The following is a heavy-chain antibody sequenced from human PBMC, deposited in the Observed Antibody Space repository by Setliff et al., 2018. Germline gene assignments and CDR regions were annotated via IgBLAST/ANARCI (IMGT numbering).Heavy chain of an antibody. CDR3: ARTAVADY. Sequence: SVKVSCKASGGTFSSYAISWVRQAPGQGLEWMGGIIPIFGTANYAQKFQGRVTITRNTSISTAYMELSSLRSEDTAVYFCARTAVADYWGQGTLVTVSS. V-gene: IGHV1-69*05. J-gene: IGHJ4*02. D-gene: IGHD6-19*01. CDR2: IIPIFGTA. CDR1: GGTFSSYA.